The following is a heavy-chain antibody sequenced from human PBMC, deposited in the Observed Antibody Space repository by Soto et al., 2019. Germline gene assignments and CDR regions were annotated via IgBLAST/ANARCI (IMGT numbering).Heavy chain of an antibody. Sequence: RKAPGKGLEWVSYISSSSSYTNYADSVKGRFTISRDNAKNSLYLQMNSLRAEDTAVYYCARVRSYQPPRYGWGQGPLVTSPQ. CDR3: ARVRSYQPPRYG. J-gene: IGHJ4*02. CDR2: ISSSSSYT. D-gene: IGHD2-2*01. V-gene: IGHV3-11*06.